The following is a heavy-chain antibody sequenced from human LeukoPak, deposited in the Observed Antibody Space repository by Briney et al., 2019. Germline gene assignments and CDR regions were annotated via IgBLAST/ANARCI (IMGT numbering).Heavy chain of an antibody. V-gene: IGHV3-21*01. CDR3: ARERPLSRLDY. J-gene: IGHJ4*02. CDR1: GFTFSSYS. D-gene: IGHD2/OR15-2a*01. CDR2: ISSSSSYI. Sequence: GGSLRLSCAASGFTFSSYSMNWVRQAPGKGLEWVSSISSSSSYIYYADSLKGRFTISRDNAKNSLYLQMNSLRAEDTAVYYCARERPLSRLDYWGQGTLVTVSS.